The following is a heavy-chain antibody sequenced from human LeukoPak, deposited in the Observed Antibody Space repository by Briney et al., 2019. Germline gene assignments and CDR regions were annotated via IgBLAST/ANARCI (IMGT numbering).Heavy chain of an antibody. J-gene: IGHJ5*02. CDR1: GGSISSYC. CDR2: IYYSGST. D-gene: IGHD2-15*01. V-gene: IGHV4-59*01. CDR3: ARGVVAARFWFDP. Sequence: SSETLSLTCTVSGGSISSYCWSCIRQPPGKGLEWIGYIYYSGSTNYNPSLKSRVTISVDTSKNQFSLKLSSVTAADTAVYYCARGVVAARFWFDPWGQGTLVTVSS.